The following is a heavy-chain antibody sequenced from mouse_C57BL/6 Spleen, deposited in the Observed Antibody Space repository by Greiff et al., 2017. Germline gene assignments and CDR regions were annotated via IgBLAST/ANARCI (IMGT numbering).Heavy chain of an antibody. D-gene: IGHD2-5*01. CDR1: GYAFSSSW. CDR3: ASGSNYVFAY. J-gene: IGHJ3*01. CDR2: MYPGDGDT. Sequence: VQLQESGPELVKPGASVKISCKASGYAFSSSWMNWVKQRPGKGLEWIGRMYPGDGDTNYNGKFKGKATLTADKSSSTAYMQLSSLTSEDSAVYFCASGSNYVFAYWGQGTLVTVSA. V-gene: IGHV1-82*01.